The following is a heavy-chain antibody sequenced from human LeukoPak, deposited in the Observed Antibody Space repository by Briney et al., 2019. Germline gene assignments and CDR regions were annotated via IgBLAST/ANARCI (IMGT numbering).Heavy chain of an antibody. D-gene: IGHD3-3*01. CDR2: IHYSGGT. V-gene: IGHV4-59*01. J-gene: IGHJ6*02. CDR1: GGSISDYY. Sequence: SETLSLTCTVSGGSISDYYWNWIRQPPGKGLEWIGNIHYSGGTNYNPSLKSRVTISVDTSKNQFSLKLSSVTAADTAVYFCARYDFWTGSASVSAMDVWGQGTTVTVSS. CDR3: ARYDFWTGSASVSAMDV.